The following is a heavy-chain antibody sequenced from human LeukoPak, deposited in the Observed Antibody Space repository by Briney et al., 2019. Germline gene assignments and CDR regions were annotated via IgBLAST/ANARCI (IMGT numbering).Heavy chain of an antibody. J-gene: IGHJ5*02. Sequence: GGSLRLSCAASGFTFSSYSMNWVRQAPGKGLEWVSSISSSSGHINYADSVKGRFTISRDNAKNSLSLQMNSLRAEDTAVYYCARFMIREVTADNWFDPWGQGTLVTVSS. CDR3: ARFMIREVTADNWFDP. V-gene: IGHV3-21*04. D-gene: IGHD3-10*01. CDR1: GFTFSSYS. CDR2: ISSSSGHI.